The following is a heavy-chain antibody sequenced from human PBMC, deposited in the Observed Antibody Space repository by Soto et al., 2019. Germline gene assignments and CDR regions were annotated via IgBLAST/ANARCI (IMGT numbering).Heavy chain of an antibody. CDR1: GYAFSAYG. J-gene: IGHJ1*01. Sequence: QVQLVQSGAEVKKPGASVKVSCKASGYAFSAYGITWVRQAPGQGLEWMGWISSSSGNTKYAQRLQGRVTMTTDTPTTTAYRELRSRRTDDTAVYYCAGGSTVATPLQHWGQGTLVTVSS. CDR3: AGGSTVATPLQH. D-gene: IGHD4-17*01. V-gene: IGHV1-18*01. CDR2: ISSSSGNT.